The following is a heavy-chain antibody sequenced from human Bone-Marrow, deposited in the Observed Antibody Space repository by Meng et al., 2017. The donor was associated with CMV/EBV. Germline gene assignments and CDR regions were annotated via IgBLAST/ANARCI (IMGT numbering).Heavy chain of an antibody. D-gene: IGHD6-19*01. V-gene: IGHV5-51*01. Sequence: KVSCKASGYSFTSYWIAWVRQMPGKGLEWMGIIYPGDSDTRYSPSFQGQVTISADKSISTAYLQWSSLKASDTAMYYCARAVAPNWFDPWGQGTLVTVSS. J-gene: IGHJ5*02. CDR1: GYSFTSYW. CDR3: ARAVAPNWFDP. CDR2: IYPGDSDT.